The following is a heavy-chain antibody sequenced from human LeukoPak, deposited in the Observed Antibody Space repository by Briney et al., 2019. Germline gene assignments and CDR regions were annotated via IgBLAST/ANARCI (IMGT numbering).Heavy chain of an antibody. J-gene: IGHJ4*02. CDR3: ARGFAAAGPSAF. CDR1: GGSFSGYY. CDR2: IYSGGST. V-gene: IGHV4-34*01. Sequence: SETLSLTCAVYGGSFSGYYWGWIRQPPGKGLEWIGSIYSGGSTYYNPSLKSRVTISVDTSKNQFSLGLSSVTAADTAVYYCARGFAAAGPSAFWGQGTLVTVSS. D-gene: IGHD6-13*01.